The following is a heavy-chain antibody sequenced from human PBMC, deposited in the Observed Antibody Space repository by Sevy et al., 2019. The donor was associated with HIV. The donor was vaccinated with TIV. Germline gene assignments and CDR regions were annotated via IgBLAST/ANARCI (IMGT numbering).Heavy chain of an antibody. V-gene: IGHV4-39*01. J-gene: IGHJ5*02. CDR3: AGMEVGGYDLLTGRSSGWFDP. Sequence: SETLSLTCTVSGGSISSSNYYWGWIRQPPGKGLEWIGSIYYSGSPYYNPSLKSRVTISVDTSKNQFFLNLSSVTAPDTAVYYCAGMEVGGYDLLTGRSSGWFDPWGQGTLVTVSS. CDR1: GGSISSSNYY. D-gene: IGHD3-9*01. CDR2: IYYSGSP.